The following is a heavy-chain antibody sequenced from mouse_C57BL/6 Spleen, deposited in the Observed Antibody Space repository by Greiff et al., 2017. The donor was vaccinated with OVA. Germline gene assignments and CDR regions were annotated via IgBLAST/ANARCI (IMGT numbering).Heavy chain of an antibody. D-gene: IGHD2-3*01. Sequence: EVKLQESGPGLVKPSQSLSLTCSVTGYSITSGYYWNWIRQFPGNKLEWMGYISYDGSNNYNPSLKNRISITRDTSKNQFFLKLNSVTTEDTATYYCARGGWLLQCAMDYWGQGTSVTVSS. CDR2: ISYDGSN. CDR3: ARGGWLLQCAMDY. CDR1: GYSITSGYY. V-gene: IGHV3-6*01. J-gene: IGHJ4*01.